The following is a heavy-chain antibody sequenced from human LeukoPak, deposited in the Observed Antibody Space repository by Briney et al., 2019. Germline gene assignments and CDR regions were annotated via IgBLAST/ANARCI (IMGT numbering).Heavy chain of an antibody. V-gene: IGHV3-48*02. CDR1: GFTFSGYS. J-gene: IGHJ4*02. Sequence: GGSLRLSCAASGFTFSGYSMNWVRQAPGKGLEWVAYIRSSGSPIYYADSVKGRFTISRDNAKNSLYLQMNSLRDEDTAVYYCVRDPDALDYWGQGTLVTVSA. CDR2: IRSSGSPI. CDR3: VRDPDALDY.